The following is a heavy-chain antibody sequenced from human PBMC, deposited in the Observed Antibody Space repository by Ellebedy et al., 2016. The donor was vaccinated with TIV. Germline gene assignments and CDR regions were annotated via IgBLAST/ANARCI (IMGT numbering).Heavy chain of an antibody. CDR3: ARAREGWELLADY. CDR2: ISAYNGNT. J-gene: IGHJ4*02. Sequence: ASVKVSCXASGYTFTSYGISWVRQAPGQGLEWMGWISAYNGNTNYAHKLQGRVTMTTDTSTSTAYMELRSLRSGDTAVYYCARAREGWELLADYWGQGTLVTVSS. CDR1: GYTFTSYG. V-gene: IGHV1-18*01. D-gene: IGHD1-26*01.